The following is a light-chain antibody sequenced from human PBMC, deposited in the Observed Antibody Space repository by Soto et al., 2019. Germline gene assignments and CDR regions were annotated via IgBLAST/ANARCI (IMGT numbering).Light chain of an antibody. CDR2: GNS. J-gene: IGLJ1*01. Sequence: QSVLTQPPSVSGAPGQRVTISCTGSSSNIGAGYDVHWYQQLPGTVPKLLIYGNSNRPSGVPDRFSGSKSGTSASLAITGVQAEDEADYYCQSYDSSLSGYVFGTGTKVTVL. CDR3: QSYDSSLSGYV. CDR1: SSNIGAGYD. V-gene: IGLV1-40*01.